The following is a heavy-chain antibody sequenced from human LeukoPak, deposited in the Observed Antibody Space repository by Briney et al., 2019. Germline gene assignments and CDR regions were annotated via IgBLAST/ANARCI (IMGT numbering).Heavy chain of an antibody. D-gene: IGHD3-10*01. Sequence: SVKVSCKASGGTFSSYAISWVRQAPGQGLEWMGRIIPIFGTANYAQKFQGRVTITADKSTSTAYMELSSLRSEDTAVYYCALRSMLWFGVSGVWFDPCCQGTVVTVSS. CDR2: IIPIFGTA. J-gene: IGHJ5*02. CDR1: GGTFSSYA. CDR3: ALRSMLWFGVSGVWFDP. V-gene: IGHV1-69*06.